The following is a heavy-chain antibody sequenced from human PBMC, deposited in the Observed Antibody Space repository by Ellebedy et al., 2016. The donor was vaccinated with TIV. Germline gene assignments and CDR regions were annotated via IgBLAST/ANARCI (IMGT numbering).Heavy chain of an antibody. CDR1: GFIFSDYY. J-gene: IGHJ5*02. V-gene: IGHV3-11*01. Sequence: GGSLRLSCAASGFIFSDYYMIWIRQAPGKGLEWVSYISNSGSTIYYADYVKGRFTISRDNAQNSLSLLMNSLRAEDTAVYYCARDARFIDQQHNWFDPWGQGTLVTVSS. CDR2: ISNSGSTI. CDR3: ARDARFIDQQHNWFDP. D-gene: IGHD2-2*01.